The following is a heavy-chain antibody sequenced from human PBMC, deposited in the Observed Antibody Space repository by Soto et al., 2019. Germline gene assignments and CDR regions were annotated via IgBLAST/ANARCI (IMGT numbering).Heavy chain of an antibody. CDR2: IIPIFGTA. Sequence: GTSVELSCKAPGYTNASSALSWVRQAPRQGLEWMGGIIPIFGTANYAQKFQGRVTITADESTSTAYMELSSLRSEDTAVYYCARESRYCSGGSCYFLPGIDYWGQGTLVTVSS. D-gene: IGHD2-15*01. V-gene: IGHV1-69*13. CDR3: ARESRYCSGGSCYFLPGIDY. CDR1: GYTNASSA. J-gene: IGHJ4*02.